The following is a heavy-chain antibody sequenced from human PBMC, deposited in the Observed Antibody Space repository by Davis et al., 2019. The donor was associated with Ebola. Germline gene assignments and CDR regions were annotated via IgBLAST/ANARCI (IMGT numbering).Heavy chain of an antibody. J-gene: IGHJ4*02. D-gene: IGHD3-16*01. CDR3: ARGGRTADY. Sequence: GSLRLSCTASGGSISSYYWSWIRQPPGKGLEWIGYIYYSGSTNYNPSLKSRVTISVDTSKNQFSLKLSSVTAADTAVYYCARGGRTADYWGQGTLVTVSS. CDR2: IYYSGST. CDR1: GGSISSYY. V-gene: IGHV4-59*08.